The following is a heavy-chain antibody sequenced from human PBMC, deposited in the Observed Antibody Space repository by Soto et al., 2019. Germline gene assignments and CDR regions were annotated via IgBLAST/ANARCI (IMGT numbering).Heavy chain of an antibody. D-gene: IGHD2-15*01. V-gene: IGHV3-30-3*01. Sequence: QVQLVESGGGVVQPGRSLRLSCAASGFTFSSYAMLWVRQAPGKGLEWVAVISYDGSNKYYADSVKGRFTISRDNSKNTLYLQMNSLRAEDTAVYYCAREGDIVVVVAATGYYGMDVWGQGTTVTVS. CDR2: ISYDGSNK. CDR1: GFTFSSYA. J-gene: IGHJ6*02. CDR3: AREGDIVVVVAATGYYGMDV.